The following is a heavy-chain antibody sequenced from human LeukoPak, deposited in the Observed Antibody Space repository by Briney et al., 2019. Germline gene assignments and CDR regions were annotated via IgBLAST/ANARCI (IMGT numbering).Heavy chain of an antibody. J-gene: IGHJ6*02. V-gene: IGHV3-43*01. D-gene: IGHD3-10*01. CDR3: AKDIDSGSYGMDV. CDR1: GFTFSSYA. Sequence: PGGSLRLSCAASGFTFSSYAMSWVRQAPGKGLEWVSLISWDGGSTYYADSVKGRFTISRDNSKNSLYLQMNSLRTEDTALYYCAKDIDSGSYGMDVWGQGTTVTVSS. CDR2: ISWDGGST.